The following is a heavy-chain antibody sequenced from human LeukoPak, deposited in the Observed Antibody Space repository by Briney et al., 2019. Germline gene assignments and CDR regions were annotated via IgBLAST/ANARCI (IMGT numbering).Heavy chain of an antibody. CDR2: ISSSGSTI. D-gene: IGHD5-18*01. CDR3: AKNRGYSYDSDAFDM. Sequence: GGSLRLSCAASGFTFSSYEMNWVRQAPGKGLEWVSYISSSGSTIYYADSVKGRFTISRDNSKNTLYLQMNSLRAEDTAVYYCAKNRGYSYDSDAFDMWGQGTAVTVSS. J-gene: IGHJ3*02. V-gene: IGHV3-48*03. CDR1: GFTFSSYE.